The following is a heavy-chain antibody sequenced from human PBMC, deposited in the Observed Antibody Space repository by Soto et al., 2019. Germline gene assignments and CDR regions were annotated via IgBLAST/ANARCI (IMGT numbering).Heavy chain of an antibody. CDR1: GFTFSNYG. V-gene: IGHV3-30*18. Sequence: GGSLRLSCAASGFTFSNYGMHWVRQAPGKGLEWVAVISYDGSNKYYADSVKGRFTISRDNSKNTLYLQMNSLRAEDTAVYYCANVLRLDYWGQGTPVTVSS. CDR2: ISYDGSNK. D-gene: IGHD2-8*01. J-gene: IGHJ4*02. CDR3: ANVLRLDY.